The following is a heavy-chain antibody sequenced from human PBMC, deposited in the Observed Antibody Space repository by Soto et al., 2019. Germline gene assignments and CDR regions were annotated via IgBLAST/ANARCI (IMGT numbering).Heavy chain of an antibody. Sequence: SETLSLTCAVSGYSTSSGYYWGWIRQPPGKGLEWIGSIYHSGSTYYNPSLKSRVTISVDTSKNQFSLKLSSVTAADTAVYYCARVVGGATSPWGQGTLVTVSS. V-gene: IGHV4-38-2*01. CDR2: IYHSGST. D-gene: IGHD1-26*01. J-gene: IGHJ5*02. CDR3: ARVVGGATSP. CDR1: GYSTSSGYY.